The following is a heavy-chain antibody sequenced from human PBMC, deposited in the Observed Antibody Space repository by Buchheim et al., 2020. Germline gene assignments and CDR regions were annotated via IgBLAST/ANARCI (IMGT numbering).Heavy chain of an antibody. J-gene: IGHJ6*02. CDR3: ARESDCGGDCYSVGYYYGMDV. D-gene: IGHD2-21*02. CDR2: MNSDGSST. V-gene: IGHV3-74*01. Sequence: EVQLVESGGGLVQPGGSLRLSCAASGFTFSSYWMHWVRQAPGKGLVWVSRMNSDGSSTSYADSVKGRFTISRDNAKNTLYLQMNSLRAEDTAVYYCARESDCGGDCYSVGYYYGMDVWGQGTT. CDR1: GFTFSSYW.